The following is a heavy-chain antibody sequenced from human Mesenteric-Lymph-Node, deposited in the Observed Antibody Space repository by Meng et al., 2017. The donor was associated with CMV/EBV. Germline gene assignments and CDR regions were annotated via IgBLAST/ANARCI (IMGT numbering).Heavy chain of an antibody. CDR2: IDPSDSYT. V-gene: IGHV5-10-1*01. Sequence: SGYRSTSYWSSWVRQMTGKGLEWMGRIDPSDSYTNDSPPFEGRVTISVDRSISTSYLQWSSLKASDTAMYYCARQIVNSNYVEWFDPWGQGTLVTVS. J-gene: IGHJ5*02. CDR3: ARQIVNSNYVEWFDP. D-gene: IGHD4-11*01. CDR1: GYRSTSYW.